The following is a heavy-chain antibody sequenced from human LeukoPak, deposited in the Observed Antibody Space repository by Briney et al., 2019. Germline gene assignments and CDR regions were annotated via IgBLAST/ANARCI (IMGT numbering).Heavy chain of an antibody. CDR1: GFTFSTYW. CDR3: ARDSPGYLAYDS. J-gene: IGHJ4*02. CDR2: IKEDGSAT. V-gene: IGHV3-7*04. D-gene: IGHD1-1*01. Sequence: GGSLRLSCAASGFTFSTYWMTWVRQAPGKGPEWVANIKEDGSATYYVDSVKGRFTISRDSAKKSLYLQMNSLRAEDTAVYYCARDSPGYLAYDSWGQGTLVTVSS.